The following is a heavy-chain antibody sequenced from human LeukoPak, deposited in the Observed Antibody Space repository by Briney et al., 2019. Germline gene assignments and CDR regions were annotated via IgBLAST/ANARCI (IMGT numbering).Heavy chain of an antibody. J-gene: IGHJ4*02. Sequence: GGSLRLSCAGSEFSVSNNYMSWVRQAPGKGLEWVSVIYSDGYTSYAESVKGRFTISRDNSKNTLYLHMNSLRAEDTAVYYCARVMVGTRAGYFDYWGQGTLVTVSS. CDR2: IYSDGYT. V-gene: IGHV3-53*01. CDR1: EFSVSNNY. CDR3: ARVMVGTRAGYFDY. D-gene: IGHD2-8*01.